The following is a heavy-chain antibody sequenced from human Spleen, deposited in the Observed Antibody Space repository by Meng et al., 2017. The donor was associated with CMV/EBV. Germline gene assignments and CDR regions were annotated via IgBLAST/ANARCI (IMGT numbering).Heavy chain of an antibody. Sequence: GESLKISCVASGFTFGSYGMSWVRQAPGEGLTWIAFVHYDGSRTYYADSVKGRFSISRDNSKNTLYLQMNSLRAEDTALYYCARTFGLFWSDHPYYYGLDVWGQGTTVTVSS. D-gene: IGHD3-3*01. J-gene: IGHJ6*02. CDR1: GFTFGSYG. CDR2: VHYDGSRT. V-gene: IGHV3-30*02. CDR3: ARTFGLFWSDHPYYYGLDV.